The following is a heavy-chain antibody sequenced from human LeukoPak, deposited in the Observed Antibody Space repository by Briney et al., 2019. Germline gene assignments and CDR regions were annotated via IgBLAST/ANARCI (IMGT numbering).Heavy chain of an antibody. CDR2: IYTKSGGA. J-gene: IGHJ4*02. V-gene: IGHV1-2*02. CDR1: GYTFTYYY. D-gene: IGHD3-22*01. Sequence: ASVKVSCKASGYTFTYYYMHWVRQAPGQGLEWMGWIYTKSGGANYAQKFQGRVTMTRDTSISTAYMEMSRLTSDDTAVYYCARVRYYDDSSGPEWGQGTLVTVSS. CDR3: ARVRYYDDSSGPE.